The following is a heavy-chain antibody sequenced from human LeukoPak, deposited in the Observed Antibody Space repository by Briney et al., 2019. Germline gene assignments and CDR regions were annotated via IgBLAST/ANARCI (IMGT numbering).Heavy chain of an antibody. V-gene: IGHV4-31*03. J-gene: IGHJ5*02. Sequence: PSETLSLTCTVSGGSISSGGYYWSWIRQHPGKGLEWIGYIYYSGSIYYNPSLMSRVTISVDTSKNQFSLKLSSVTAADTAVYYCARDRGNTVTTPLGWFDPWGQGTLVTVSS. CDR1: GGSISSGGYY. CDR3: ARDRGNTVTTPLGWFDP. D-gene: IGHD4-17*01. CDR2: IYYSGSI.